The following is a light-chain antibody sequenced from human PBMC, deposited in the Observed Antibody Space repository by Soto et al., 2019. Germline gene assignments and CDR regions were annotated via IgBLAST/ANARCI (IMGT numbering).Light chain of an antibody. CDR3: QTWVTGIHI. Sequence: QLVLTQSPSASASLGASVKLTSTLSSGHSNYAIAWHQQQPEKGPRFLMKLNSDGSHSKGDGIPDRFSGSSSGAERYLTISTLQSEDEADYSCQTWVTGIHIFGGGTKLTVL. CDR1: SGHSNYA. V-gene: IGLV4-69*01. CDR2: LNSDGSH. J-gene: IGLJ2*01.